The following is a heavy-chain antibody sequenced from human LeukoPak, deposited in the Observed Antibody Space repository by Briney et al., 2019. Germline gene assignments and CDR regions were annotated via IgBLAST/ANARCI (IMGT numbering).Heavy chain of an antibody. CDR2: IYHSGST. CDR3: AGLTYYYDSSGYRRGYWFDP. D-gene: IGHD3-22*01. CDR1: GGSISSGGYS. V-gene: IGHV4-30-2*01. Sequence: SETLSLTCAVSGGSISSGGYSWSWTRQPPGKGLEWIGYIYHSGSTYYNPSLKSRVTISVDRSKDQFSLKLSSVTAADTAVYYCAGLTYYYDSSGYRRGYWFDPWGQGTLVTVSS. J-gene: IGHJ5*02.